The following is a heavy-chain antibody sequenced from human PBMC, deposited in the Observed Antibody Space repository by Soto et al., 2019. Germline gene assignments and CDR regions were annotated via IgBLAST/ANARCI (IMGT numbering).Heavy chain of an antibody. D-gene: IGHD1-7*01. J-gene: IGHJ6*02. Sequence: QLQLQETGSGLVRPSETLSLTCAVSGDSINRGDYSWNWIRQPPGKGLEWIGNIYQSGTTSYNPSLKSRLTISIDRSENQFSLRLTSVTAADSAVYYCARLSPTTYSGMDVWGQGTTVTVSS. CDR3: ARLSPTTYSGMDV. CDR1: GDSINRGDYS. CDR2: IYQSGTT. V-gene: IGHV4-30-2*01.